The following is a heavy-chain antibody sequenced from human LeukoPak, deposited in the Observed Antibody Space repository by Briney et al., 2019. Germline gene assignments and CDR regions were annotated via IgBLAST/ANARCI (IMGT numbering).Heavy chain of an antibody. CDR2: INSDGRNT. CDR1: GCTFSTYW. J-gene: IGHJ4*02. D-gene: IGHD2/OR15-2a*01. V-gene: IGHV3-74*01. Sequence: GGSLRLSCAASGCTFSTYWMHWVRQAPGKGLVWVSGINSDGRNTNYADSVKGRFTISRDNAKNTLYLQMNSLRAEDTAVYYCVKLSIIGVDYWGQGALVTVSS. CDR3: VKLSIIGVDY.